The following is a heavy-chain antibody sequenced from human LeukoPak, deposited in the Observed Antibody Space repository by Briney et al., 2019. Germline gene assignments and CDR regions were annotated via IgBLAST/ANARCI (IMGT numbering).Heavy chain of an antibody. CDR1: GGSISSCY. D-gene: IGHD6-13*01. Sequence: SETLSLTCTVSGGSISSCYWSWIRQPPGKGLEWIGYIYYSGSTNYNPSLKSRVTISVDTSKNQFSLKLSSVTAADTAVYYCARDHSSSWYPNYYYYGMDVWGQGTTVTVSS. V-gene: IGHV4-59*01. CDR2: IYYSGST. J-gene: IGHJ6*02. CDR3: ARDHSSSWYPNYYYYGMDV.